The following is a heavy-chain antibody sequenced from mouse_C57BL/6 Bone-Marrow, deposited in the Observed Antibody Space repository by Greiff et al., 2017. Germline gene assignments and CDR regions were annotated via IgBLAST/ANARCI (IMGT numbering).Heavy chain of an antibody. CDR2: IDPENGDT. Sequence: DVHLVESGAELVRPGASVKLSCTASGFNIKDDYMHWVKQRPEQGLEWIGWIDPENGDTEYASKFQGKATITADTSSNTAYLQLSSLTSEDTAVYYCTNYKGYWGQGTTLTVSS. V-gene: IGHV14-4*01. D-gene: IGHD2-12*01. CDR1: GFNIKDDY. J-gene: IGHJ2*01. CDR3: TNYKGY.